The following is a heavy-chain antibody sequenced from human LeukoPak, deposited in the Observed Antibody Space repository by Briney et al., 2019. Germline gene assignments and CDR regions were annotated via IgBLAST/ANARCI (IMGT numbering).Heavy chain of an antibody. D-gene: IGHD6-13*01. CDR3: ASARTTYSSSPDQN. Sequence: PGGSLRLSCAASGFTFSSYSMNWVRQAPGKGLVWVSRINSDGSSTSYADSVKGRFTISRDNAKNTLYLQMNSLRAEDTAVYYCASARTTYSSSPDQNWGQGTLVTVSS. V-gene: IGHV3-74*01. CDR1: GFTFSSYS. CDR2: INSDGSST. J-gene: IGHJ4*02.